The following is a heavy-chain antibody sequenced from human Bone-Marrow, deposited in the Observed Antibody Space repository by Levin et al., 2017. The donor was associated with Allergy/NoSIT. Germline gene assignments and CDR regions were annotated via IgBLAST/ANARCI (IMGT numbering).Heavy chain of an antibody. J-gene: IGHJ4*02. CDR2: INHSGST. Sequence: SETLSLTCAVYGGSFSGYYWSWIRQPPGKGLEWIGEINHSGSTNYNPSLKSRVTISVDTSKNQFSLKLSSVTAADTAVYYCARGGRVRWLNFDYWGQGTLVTVSS. D-gene: IGHD5-24*01. V-gene: IGHV4-34*01. CDR1: GGSFSGYY. CDR3: ARGGRVRWLNFDY.